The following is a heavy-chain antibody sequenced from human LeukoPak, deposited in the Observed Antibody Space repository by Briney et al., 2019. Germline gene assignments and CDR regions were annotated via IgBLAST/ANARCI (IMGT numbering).Heavy chain of an antibody. V-gene: IGHV3-21*01. Sequence: GGSLRLSCAAPGFTFSTYWMNWARQAPGKGLEWVSSISSSSSYIYYADSVKGRFTISRDNAKNSLYLQMNSLRAEDTAVYYCARVDIVAGPAFDIWGQGTMVTVSS. CDR1: GFTFSTYW. CDR3: ARVDIVAGPAFDI. J-gene: IGHJ3*02. D-gene: IGHD2-21*01. CDR2: ISSSSSYI.